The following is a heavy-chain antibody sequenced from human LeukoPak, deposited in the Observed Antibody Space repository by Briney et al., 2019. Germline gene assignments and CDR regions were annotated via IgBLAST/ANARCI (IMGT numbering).Heavy chain of an antibody. V-gene: IGHV4-39*07. CDR2: MYYSGST. J-gene: IGHJ5*02. CDR3: AREYYNWFDP. Sequence: SETLSLTCTVSGGSISSSSFYWGWIRQPPGKGLEWIGTMYYSGSTYYNPSLYSRVTISVDTSKNQFSLKLSSVTAADTAVYYCAREYYNWFDPWGQGTLVTVSS. D-gene: IGHD2-15*01. CDR1: GGSISSSSFY.